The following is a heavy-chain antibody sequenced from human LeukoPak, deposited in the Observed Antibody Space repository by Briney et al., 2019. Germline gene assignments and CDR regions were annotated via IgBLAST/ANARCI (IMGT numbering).Heavy chain of an antibody. J-gene: IGHJ4*02. V-gene: IGHV3-7*01. CDR3: ARVLLPGWLQFNDPSY. Sequence: GGSLRLSCAASGFTFSSYWMSWVRQAPGKGLEWVANIKQDGSEKYYVDSVKGRFTISRDNAKNSLYLQMNSLRAEDTAVYYCARVLLPGWLQFNDPSYWGQGTLVTVSS. D-gene: IGHD5-24*01. CDR1: GFTFSSYW. CDR2: IKQDGSEK.